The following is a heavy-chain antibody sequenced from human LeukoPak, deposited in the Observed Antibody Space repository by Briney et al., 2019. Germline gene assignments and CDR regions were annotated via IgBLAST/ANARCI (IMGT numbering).Heavy chain of an antibody. CDR3: AGVINGWYSALQY. J-gene: IGHJ4*02. D-gene: IGHD6-19*01. Sequence: ASVKVSCKASGGTFSRYGISLVRQALGQGLEWMGRSIPFFETADYAQKFQGRVTIITDESTNTAYMELSSLRSDDTAVYYCAGVINGWYSALQYWVQGTLVTVSS. CDR1: GGTFSRYG. CDR2: SIPFFETA. V-gene: IGHV1-69*05.